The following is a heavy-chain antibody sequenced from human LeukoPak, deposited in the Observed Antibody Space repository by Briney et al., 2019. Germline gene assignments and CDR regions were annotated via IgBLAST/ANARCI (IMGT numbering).Heavy chain of an antibody. CDR1: GFTFSNYW. D-gene: IGHD1-26*01. V-gene: IGHV3-7*01. Sequence: GGSLRLSCAASGFTFSNYWMSWVRQAPGKGLEWVANIKKDGSEKYYVDFMNCRFTISRDNAQNSLYLQINSLRAEDTALYYCTRIRSGSQEYWGQGTLVTVSS. CDR3: TRIRSGSQEY. CDR2: IKKDGSEK. J-gene: IGHJ4*02.